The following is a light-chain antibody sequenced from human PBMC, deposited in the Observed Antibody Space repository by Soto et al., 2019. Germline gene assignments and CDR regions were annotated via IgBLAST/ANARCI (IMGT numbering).Light chain of an antibody. CDR2: DTS. CDR3: HQYSTYST. J-gene: IGKJ1*01. V-gene: IGKV1-5*01. Sequence: DIQMTQSPSTVSASIGDRVTITCRASQSFSSWLAWYQQKPGEAPKLLIYDTSALQSGVPARFSGSGSGTEFTLTISGLQPDDFATYFCHQYSTYSTFGQGTKVEV. CDR1: QSFSSW.